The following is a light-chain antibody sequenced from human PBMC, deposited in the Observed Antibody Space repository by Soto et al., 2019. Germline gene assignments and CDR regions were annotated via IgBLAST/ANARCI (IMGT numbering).Light chain of an antibody. Sequence: QSVLTQPASVSGSPGQSITISCTGTSSDVGGYNYVSWYQQHPGKAPKLMIYDVNNRPSGVSNRFSGSKSGNTASLTISGLQAEDDADYYCSSYTSSSTVVFGGGTKLTVL. CDR1: SSDVGGYNY. CDR3: SSYTSSSTVV. CDR2: DVN. J-gene: IGLJ2*01. V-gene: IGLV2-14*01.